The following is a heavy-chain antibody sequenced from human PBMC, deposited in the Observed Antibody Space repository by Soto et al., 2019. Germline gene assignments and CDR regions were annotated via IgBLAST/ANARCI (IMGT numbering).Heavy chain of an antibody. CDR3: VKDNLHSGSYAIWYFDL. V-gene: IGHV3-30*18. D-gene: IGHD1-26*01. CDR2: ISFDGNYK. J-gene: IGHJ2*01. Sequence: QVQLVESGGGVVQPGRSLRLSCVGSGFTFSSYGMHWVRQAPGKGLEWLAVISFDGNYKYHADSVKGRFTIFRDNSKNTLILEMSRLRPADTAVYYCVKDNLHSGSYAIWYFDLWGRGTLVTVSS. CDR1: GFTFSSYG.